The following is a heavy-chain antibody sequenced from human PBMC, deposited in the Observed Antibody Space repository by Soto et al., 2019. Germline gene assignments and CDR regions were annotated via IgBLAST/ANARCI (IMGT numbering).Heavy chain of an antibody. CDR3: AKRYSGYDDAFDI. CDR1: GDSISNYY. CDR2: IYYSGST. V-gene: IGHV4-59*08. D-gene: IGHD5-12*01. J-gene: IGHJ3*02. Sequence: TSETLSLTCTVSGDSISNYYWSWIRQPPGKGLEWIAYIYYSGSTNYNPSLKSRVTISVDTSKNQFSLKLSSVTAADTAVYYCAKRYSGYDDAFDICGQATMVT.